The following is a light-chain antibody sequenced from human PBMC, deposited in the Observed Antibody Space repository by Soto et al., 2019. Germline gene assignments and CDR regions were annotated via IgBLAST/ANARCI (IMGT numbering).Light chain of an antibody. CDR1: QDISNY. CDR2: DAS. J-gene: IGKJ1*01. CDR3: QQYDNLPWT. Sequence: DIQMTQSPSSLSASVGDRVTITCQASQDISNYLNWYQQRPGKAPKLVIYDASKLETGFPSRFSGSRSGTDFTFIISRLQPEDIATYYCQQYDNLPWTFGQGTKVEIK. V-gene: IGKV1-33*01.